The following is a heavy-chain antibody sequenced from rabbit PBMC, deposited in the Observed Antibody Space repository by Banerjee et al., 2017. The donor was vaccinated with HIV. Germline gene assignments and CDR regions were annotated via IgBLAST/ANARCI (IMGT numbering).Heavy chain of an antibody. D-gene: IGHD4-1*01. CDR2: IYPEYGSA. CDR1: GFDFSRYY. Sequence: QEQLVESGGGLVQPGGSLTLTCKASGFDFSRYYMSWVRQAPGKGLEWIAYIYPEYGSADFATWVNGRFTVSLDNAQTTVFLQMTSLTAADTATYFCARGITIVAAGVDYGLDLWGPGTLVTVS. J-gene: IGHJ6*01. V-gene: IGHV1S47*01. CDR3: ARGITIVAAGVDYGLDL.